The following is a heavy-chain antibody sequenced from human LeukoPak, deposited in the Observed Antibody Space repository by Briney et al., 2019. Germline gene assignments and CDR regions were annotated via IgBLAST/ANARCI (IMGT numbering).Heavy chain of an antibody. Sequence: TGGSLRLSCAASGFTFSSYWMSWVRQAPGKGLEWVANIKQDGSEKYYVDSVKGRFTISRDDATNSLYLQISSLRAEDTAVYFCARESTEERSGCWGQGTLVTVSS. J-gene: IGHJ4*02. CDR2: IKQDGSEK. V-gene: IGHV3-7*01. CDR3: ARESTEERSGC. CDR1: GFTFSSYW. D-gene: IGHD1-1*01.